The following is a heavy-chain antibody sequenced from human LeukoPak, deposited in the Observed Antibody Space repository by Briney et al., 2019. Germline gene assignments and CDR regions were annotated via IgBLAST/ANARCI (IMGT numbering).Heavy chain of an antibody. CDR1: GFTFTNAW. J-gene: IGHJ4*02. D-gene: IGHD1-20*01. CDR2: IKSKADGETI. V-gene: IGHV3-15*07. Sequence: TGGSLRLSCAASGFTFTNAWMNWVRQAPGKGLEWVGRIKSKADGETIDYAAPVKGRFTLSRDDSKNMLYLQMNSLKSEDTAVYYCSTLTSRGLSDSWGQGTLVTVSS. CDR3: STLTSRGLSDS.